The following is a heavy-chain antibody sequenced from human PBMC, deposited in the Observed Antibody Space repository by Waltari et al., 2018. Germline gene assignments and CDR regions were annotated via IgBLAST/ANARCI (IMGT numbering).Heavy chain of an antibody. Sequence: QVQLQESGPGLVKPSETLSLICSVFNYSIRSGYYWGWVRQPPGKGLEWIGSIYPRGSTNFNPSLKSRVTISVDTSKNKFSLNVTSVTAADTAIYYCATWNYYASGSLNSWGPGTLVTVSS. CDR1: NYSIRSGYY. CDR3: ATWNYYASGSLNS. V-gene: IGHV4-38-2*01. J-gene: IGHJ4*02. CDR2: IYPRGST. D-gene: IGHD3-10*01.